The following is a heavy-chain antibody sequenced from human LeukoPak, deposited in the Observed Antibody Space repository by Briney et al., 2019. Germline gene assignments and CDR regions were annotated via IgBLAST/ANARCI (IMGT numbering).Heavy chain of an antibody. J-gene: IGHJ5*02. CDR3: ARVSVYSSSYWFDP. CDR2: INTNTGNP. Sequence: ASVKVSCKASGYTFTSYAMNWVRRAPGQGLEWMGWINTNTGNPTYAQGFTGRFVFSLDTSVSTAYLQISSLKAEDTAVYYCARVSVYSSSYWFDPWGQGTLVTVSS. D-gene: IGHD6-6*01. CDR1: GYTFTSYA. V-gene: IGHV7-4-1*02.